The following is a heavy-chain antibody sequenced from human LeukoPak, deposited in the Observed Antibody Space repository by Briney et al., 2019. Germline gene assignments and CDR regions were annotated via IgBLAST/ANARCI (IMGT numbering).Heavy chain of an antibody. J-gene: IGHJ6*02. CDR2: MYLSGTT. V-gene: IGHV4-4*02. CDR3: ARLRGYYYGMDV. CDR1: GDSINSLDL. Sequence: SGTLSLTCTVSGDSINSLDLWSWVRQPPGQGLEWIGEMYLSGTTHSNPSVKSRVTISIDKSKNQFFLNLSSVTAADTAVYYCARLRGYYYGMDVWGQGTTVTVPS.